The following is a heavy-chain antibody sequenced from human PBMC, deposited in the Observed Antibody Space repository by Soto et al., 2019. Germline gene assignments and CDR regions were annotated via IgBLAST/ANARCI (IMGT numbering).Heavy chain of an antibody. CDR3: ARGNSKVRGVIIPYGMDV. Sequence: PGGSLRLSCAASGFTFSSYAMSWVRQAPGKGLEWVSAISGSGTNTYYADSVKGRFTISRDNSQNTLYLQMNSLRAEDTAVYYCARGNSKVRGVIIPYGMDVWGQGTTVTVSS. V-gene: IGHV3-23*01. J-gene: IGHJ6*02. D-gene: IGHD3-10*01. CDR2: ISGSGTNT. CDR1: GFTFSSYA.